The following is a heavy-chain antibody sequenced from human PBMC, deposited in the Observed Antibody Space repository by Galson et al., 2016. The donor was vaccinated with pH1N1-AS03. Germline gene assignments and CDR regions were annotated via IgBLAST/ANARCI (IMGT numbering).Heavy chain of an antibody. V-gene: IGHV3-21*01. J-gene: IGHJ5*02. CDR1: GFTFRNFF. CDR2: IGTSSTYI. CDR3: ARDRGWNYGGLDL. D-gene: IGHD1-7*01. Sequence: SLRLSCAASGFTFRNFFMHWVRQAPGKGLEWVSFIGTSSTYIYYADSVKGRFTISRDNMKKSLYLQLNSLRAEDTGIYYCARDRGWNYGGLDLWGQGTLVTVSS.